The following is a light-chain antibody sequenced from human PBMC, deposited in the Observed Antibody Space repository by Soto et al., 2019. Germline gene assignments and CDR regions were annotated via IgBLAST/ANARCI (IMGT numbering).Light chain of an antibody. J-gene: IGKJ1*01. Sequence: ASRMTQSPSSFSASTGDRVSITFGATQDIGTYLAWYQQIPGKAPKLLIYDASTLQTGVPSRFSGSGSGTDFTLTISYLQSEDFGTYYCQQFYNYPRTFGQGTKVGIK. V-gene: IGKV1-8*01. CDR3: QQFYNYPRT. CDR1: QDIGTY. CDR2: DAS.